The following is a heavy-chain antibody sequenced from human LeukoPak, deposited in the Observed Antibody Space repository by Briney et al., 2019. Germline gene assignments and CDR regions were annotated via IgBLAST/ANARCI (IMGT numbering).Heavy chain of an antibody. D-gene: IGHD4-23*01. Sequence: ASVKVSCKASGYTFTGFYIHWVRQAPGQGLEWMGRSSPNSGVTNYAQKFQGRVTLTSDTSISTAYMQLTRLMSSDTAVYYCVRLGRNSVHEFDYWGQGTLVSVSS. V-gene: IGHV1-2*06. CDR1: GYTFTGFY. CDR2: SSPNSGVT. CDR3: VRLGRNSVHEFDY. J-gene: IGHJ4*02.